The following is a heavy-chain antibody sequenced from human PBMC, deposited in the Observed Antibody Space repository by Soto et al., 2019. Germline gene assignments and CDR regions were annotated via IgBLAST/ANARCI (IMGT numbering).Heavy chain of an antibody. CDR3: ARDLDVDTAMENYFAY. J-gene: IGHJ4*02. D-gene: IGHD5-18*01. V-gene: IGHV1-3*01. CDR1: GYTFTSYA. CDR2: INAGNGNT. Sequence: ASVKVSCKASGYTFTSYAMHWVRQAPGQRLEWMGWINAGNGNTKYSQKFQGRVTITRDTSASTAYMELSSLRSEDTAVYYCARDLDVDTAMENYFAYWGQGTLGTVAS.